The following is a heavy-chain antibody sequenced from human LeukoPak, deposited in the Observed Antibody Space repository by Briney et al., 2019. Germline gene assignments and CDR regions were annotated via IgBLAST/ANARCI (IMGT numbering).Heavy chain of an antibody. Sequence: ASAKVSCKTSGYTFTSYYVHWLRQAPGQGLEWMGHINPQNGISKYAQKFQGRVTMTRDTSITTAYMELSSLTSDDTAIYYCARGQLQKPDFWGPGTLVTVSS. V-gene: IGHV1-2*06. CDR3: ARGQLQKPDF. CDR1: GYTFTSYY. J-gene: IGHJ4*02. CDR2: INPQNGIS.